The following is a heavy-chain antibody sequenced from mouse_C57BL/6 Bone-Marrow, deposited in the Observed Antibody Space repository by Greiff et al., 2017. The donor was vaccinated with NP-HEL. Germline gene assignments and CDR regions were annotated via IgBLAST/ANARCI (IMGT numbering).Heavy chain of an antibody. V-gene: IGHV7-1*01. J-gene: IGHJ3*01. D-gene: IGHD2-4*01. CDR2: SRNKANDYTT. CDR3: ARDDYDYLFAY. CDR1: GFTFSDFY. Sequence: EVMLVESGGGLVQSGRSLRLSCATSGFTFSDFYMEWVRQAPGKGLEWIAASRNKANDYTTDYSAAVKGRFIVSRDTSQSILYLQMNALRATDTAIYYCARDDYDYLFAYWGQGTLVTVSA.